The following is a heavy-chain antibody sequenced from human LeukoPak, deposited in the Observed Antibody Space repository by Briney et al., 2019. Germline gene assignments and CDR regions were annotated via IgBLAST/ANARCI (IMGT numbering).Heavy chain of an antibody. Sequence: PGGSLRLSCAASGFTFSDYYMSWIRQAPGKALGWVSAISGSGGSTYYAASVKGRFTISRDNSKNTLYLQMNSLRAEDTAVYYCAKKGPWIQLWLLSDWFDPWGQGTLVTVSS. V-gene: IGHV3-23*01. J-gene: IGHJ5*02. CDR1: GFTFSDYY. CDR2: ISGSGGST. D-gene: IGHD5-18*01. CDR3: AKKGPWIQLWLLSDWFDP.